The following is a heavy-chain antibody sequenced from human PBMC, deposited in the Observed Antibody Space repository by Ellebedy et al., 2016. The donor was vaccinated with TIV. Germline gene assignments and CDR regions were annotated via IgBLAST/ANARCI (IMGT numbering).Heavy chain of an antibody. CDR1: GYTFTSYC. V-gene: IGHV1-46*01. CDR3: ARSTVRGKYYFDY. D-gene: IGHD3-10*01. Sequence: AASVKVSCKASGYTFTSYCMHWVRQAPGLGLEWMGIINPSGGSTSYAQKFQGRITVTRDTSTSTLYMELSSLRSEDTAVYYCARSTVRGKYYFDYWGQGTLVTVSS. CDR2: INPSGGST. J-gene: IGHJ4*02.